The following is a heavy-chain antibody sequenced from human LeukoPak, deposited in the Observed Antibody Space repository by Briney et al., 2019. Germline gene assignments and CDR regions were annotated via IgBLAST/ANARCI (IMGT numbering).Heavy chain of an antibody. D-gene: IGHD3-10*01. CDR1: GFTFSSYS. V-gene: IGHV3-21*01. CDR2: ISSSSSYI. Sequence: PGGSLRLSCAASGFTFSSYSMNWVRQAPGKGLEWVSSISSSSSYIYYADSVKGRFTISRDNAKNSLYLQMNSLRAEDEAVYYCARDIADYYGSGSIDYWGQGTLVTVSS. J-gene: IGHJ4*02. CDR3: ARDIADYYGSGSIDY.